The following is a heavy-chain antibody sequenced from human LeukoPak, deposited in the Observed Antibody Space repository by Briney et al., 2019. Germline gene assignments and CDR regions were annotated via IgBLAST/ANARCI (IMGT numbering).Heavy chain of an antibody. V-gene: IGHV4-4*07. CDR3: AREVAVSRYGLDY. CDR2: IYTTGST. Sequence: SETLSLTCNVSGGSISSYYWTWIRQSAGKGLEWIGRIYTTGSTNYDPSLKSRGTMSIDTSKSQFSLNLTSVTAADTAVYYCAREVAVSRYGLDYWGQGILVTVSS. CDR1: GGSISSYY. D-gene: IGHD5-18*01. J-gene: IGHJ4*02.